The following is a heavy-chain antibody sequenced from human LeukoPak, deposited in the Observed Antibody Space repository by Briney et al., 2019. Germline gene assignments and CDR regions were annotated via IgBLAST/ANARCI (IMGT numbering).Heavy chain of an antibody. D-gene: IGHD6-19*01. V-gene: IGHV1-46*03. CDR1: GYTFTSYY. Sequence: ASVKVSCKASGYTFTSYYMHWVRQAPGQGLEWMGIINPSGGSTSYAQKSQGRVTMTRDTSTSTVYMELSSLRSEDTAVYYCARAAVPRTFDYWGQGTLVTVSS. J-gene: IGHJ4*02. CDR2: INPSGGST. CDR3: ARAAVPRTFDY.